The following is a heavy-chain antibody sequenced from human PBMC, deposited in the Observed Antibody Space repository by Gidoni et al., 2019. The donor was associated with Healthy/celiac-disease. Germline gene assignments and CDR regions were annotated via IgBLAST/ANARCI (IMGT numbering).Heavy chain of an antibody. CDR1: GVSLSTSGVG. CDR2: IYWDDDK. CDR3: AHFLDSSGGFDY. V-gene: IGHV2-5*02. D-gene: IGHD3-22*01. J-gene: IGHJ4*02. Sequence: QITLKESGPTLVKPTQTLTLTCTFSGVSLSTSGVGVGCIRQHPGKALEWLALIYWDDDKRYSPSLKSRLTITKDTSKNQVVLTMTNMDPVDTATYYCAHFLDSSGGFDYWGQGTLVTVSS.